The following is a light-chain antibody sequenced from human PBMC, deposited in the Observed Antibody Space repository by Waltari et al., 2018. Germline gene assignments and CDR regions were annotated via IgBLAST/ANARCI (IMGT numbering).Light chain of an antibody. J-gene: IGKJ1*01. CDR3: QQYNTGPPCT. V-gene: IGKV3-15*01. CDR1: QSISFN. CDR2: GAS. Sequence: CRARQSISFNLAWYQQKPGQAPRLLSDGASTRASGIPARFSGSGSGTDFSLTISSLQSEDFAVYFCQQYNTGPPCTFGQGTKVEVK.